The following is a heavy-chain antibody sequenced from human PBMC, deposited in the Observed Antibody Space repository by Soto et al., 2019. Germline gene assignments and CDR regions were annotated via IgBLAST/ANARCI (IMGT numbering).Heavy chain of an antibody. CDR3: ARVWGSYAATSGGAAFDP. J-gene: IGHJ5*02. CDR1: GYSFTSNA. D-gene: IGHD3-16*01. Sequence: GASVRVSCKTSGYSFTSNAITWVRQAPGQGLEWMGWISTYSGDPNYAQKFQGRVTMTTDTSTNTAYMELRNLRSDDTAVYYCARVWGSYAATSGGAAFDPCDPGNLVTFSS. CDR2: ISTYSGDP. V-gene: IGHV1-18*04.